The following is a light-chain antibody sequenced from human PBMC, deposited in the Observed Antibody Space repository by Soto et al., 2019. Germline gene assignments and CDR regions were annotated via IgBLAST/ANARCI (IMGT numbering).Light chain of an antibody. CDR3: SSYTSSSTDG. Sequence: QSALTQPPSVSGSPGQSVTISCTGTSSDVGSYSRVSWYQQPPGTAPKLMIYEVSYRPSGVPDRFSGSKSGNTASLTISGLQAEDEADYYCSSYTSSSTDGLGTGTKVTVL. CDR1: SSDVGSYSR. V-gene: IGLV2-18*02. J-gene: IGLJ1*01. CDR2: EVS.